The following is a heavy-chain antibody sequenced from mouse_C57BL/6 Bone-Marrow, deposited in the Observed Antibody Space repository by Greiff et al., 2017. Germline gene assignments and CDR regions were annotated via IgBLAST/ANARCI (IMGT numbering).Heavy chain of an antibody. D-gene: IGHD5-1-1*01. Sequence: VQLQESGAELMKPGASVKLSCKATGYTFTGYWIEWVKQRPGHGLEWIGELLPGSGSTNYNEQFKGKATFTADTSSNTAYMQLSSLTTEDSAIYYCARRGSGYPLNYCDYWGQGTTLTVSS. CDR1: GYTFTGYW. CDR3: ARRGSGYPLNYCDY. V-gene: IGHV1-9*01. CDR2: LLPGSGST. J-gene: IGHJ2*01.